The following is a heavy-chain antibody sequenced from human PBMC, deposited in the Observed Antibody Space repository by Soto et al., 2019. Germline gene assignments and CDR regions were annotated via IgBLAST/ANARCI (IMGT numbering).Heavy chain of an antibody. D-gene: IGHD6-6*01. CDR1: GFSLSTSGVG. CDR2: IYWDGDK. Sequence: QITLKESGPTLVKPTQTLTLTCTFSGFSLSTSGVGVGWIRQPPGKALEWLALIYWDGDKRYSPSLESRLIITKDTSKNQVVLTMISMNPVDTATYYCVHRDLEYDSSSPFDYWGQGTLVTVSS. CDR3: VHRDLEYDSSSPFDY. V-gene: IGHV2-5*02. J-gene: IGHJ4*02.